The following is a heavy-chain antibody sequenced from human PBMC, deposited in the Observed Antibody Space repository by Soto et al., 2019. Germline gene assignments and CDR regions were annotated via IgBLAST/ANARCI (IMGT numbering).Heavy chain of an antibody. CDR1: GFTFSSYA. J-gene: IGHJ4*02. D-gene: IGHD1-26*01. CDR2: ISGSGGST. V-gene: IGHV3-23*01. Sequence: EVQLLESGGGLVQPGGSLRLSCAASGFTFSSYAMSWVRQAPGKGLEWVSAISGSGGSTYYADSVKGRFTISRLNSTISLYPHIYILTAEDTAVSYCSNDANLVGATTFDYWGQGTLVTVSS. CDR3: SNDANLVGATTFDY.